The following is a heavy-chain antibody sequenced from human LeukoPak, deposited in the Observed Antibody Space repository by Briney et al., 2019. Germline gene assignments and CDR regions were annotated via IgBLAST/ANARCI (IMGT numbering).Heavy chain of an antibody. D-gene: IGHD6-19*01. CDR1: GFTFSSYA. CDR2: ISYDGSNK. CDR3: ASWPGGWYGEDS. J-gene: IGHJ4*02. Sequence: GRSLRLSCAASGFTFSSYAMHWVRQAPGKGLEWVAVISYDGSNKYYADSVKGRFTISRDTSKNTVYLQMNSLRAEDTAVYYCASWPGGWYGEDSWGQGTLVTVSS. V-gene: IGHV3-30*14.